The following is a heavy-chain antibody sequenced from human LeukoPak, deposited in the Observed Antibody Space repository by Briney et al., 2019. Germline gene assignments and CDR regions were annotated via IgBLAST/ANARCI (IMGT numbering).Heavy chain of an antibody. D-gene: IGHD6-19*01. J-gene: IGHJ4*02. V-gene: IGHV3-21*01. Sequence: GGSLRLSCAASGFTFSSYSMNWVRQAPGKGLEWVSSISTSSNYIYYADSVKGRFTISRDNAKNSLYLQMNSLRAEDTAVYYCARVAPNHVYSSAWYGFDYWGQGTLVTVSS. CDR3: ARVAPNHVYSSAWYGFDY. CDR2: ISTSSNYI. CDR1: GFTFSSYS.